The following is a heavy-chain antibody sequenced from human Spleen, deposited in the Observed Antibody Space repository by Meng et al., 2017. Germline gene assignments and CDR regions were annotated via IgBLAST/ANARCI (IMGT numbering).Heavy chain of an antibody. CDR2: MSGSGGGT. J-gene: IGHJ4*02. Sequence: GGSLRLSFAASGFTFSNYAMTWVRQGPGKGLEGVSAMSGSGGGTYYADSVKGRFTISRDNSKNTLYLQMNSLRAEDTAVYYCAKDEDFDSSGYYYAYFDYWGQGTLVTVSS. CDR1: GFTFSNYA. CDR3: AKDEDFDSSGYYYAYFDY. D-gene: IGHD3-22*01. V-gene: IGHV3-23*01.